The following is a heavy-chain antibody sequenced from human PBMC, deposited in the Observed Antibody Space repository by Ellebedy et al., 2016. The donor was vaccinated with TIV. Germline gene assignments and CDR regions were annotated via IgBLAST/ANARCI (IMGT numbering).Heavy chain of an antibody. V-gene: IGHV3-74*01. CDR2: INSDGSTI. Sequence: GESLKISXAASGFTFSRHWMHWVRQAPGKGLVWVSRINSDGSTINYADSAKGRFTVSRDNSKNILSLQMNSLRAEDTAVYYCAKAQVTFTVVVFDFWGQGTQVTVSS. CDR1: GFTFSRHW. J-gene: IGHJ5*01. CDR3: AKAQVTFTVVVFDF. D-gene: IGHD3-22*01.